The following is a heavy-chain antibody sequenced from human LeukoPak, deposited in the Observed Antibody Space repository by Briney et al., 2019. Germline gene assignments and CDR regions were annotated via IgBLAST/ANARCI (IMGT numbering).Heavy chain of an antibody. CDR3: ATLALGYCSSTSCYTRGDY. D-gene: IGHD2-2*02. J-gene: IGHJ4*02. Sequence: GGSLRLSCAASGFIFSDYYMSWIRQAPGKGLEWVSYISTGGSTIYYVDSVRGRFTVSRDNAKNSLFLQMNSLRAEDTAVYYCATLALGYCSSTSCYTRGDYWGQGTPVTVSS. CDR2: ISTGGSTI. CDR1: GFIFSDYY. V-gene: IGHV3-11*01.